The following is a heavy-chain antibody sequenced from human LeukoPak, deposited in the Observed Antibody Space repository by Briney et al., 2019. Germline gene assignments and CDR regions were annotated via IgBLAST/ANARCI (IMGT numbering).Heavy chain of an antibody. V-gene: IGHV3-30*18. J-gene: IGHJ4*02. CDR1: GFTFSSYG. D-gene: IGHD4-11*01. CDR2: ISYDGSNK. Sequence: AGRSLRLSCAASGFTFSSYGMHWVRQAPGKGLEWVAVISYDGSNKYYADSVKGRFTISRDNSKNTLYLQMNSLRAEDTAVYYCAKDRGATVTHSFDYWGQGTLVTVSS. CDR3: AKDRGATVTHSFDY.